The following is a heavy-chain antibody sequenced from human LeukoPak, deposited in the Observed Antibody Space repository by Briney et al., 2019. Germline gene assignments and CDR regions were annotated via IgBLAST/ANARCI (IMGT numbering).Heavy chain of an antibody. J-gene: IGHJ4*02. CDR2: IYYNGNT. CDR3: ARGGGSYYHYFDY. D-gene: IGHD1-26*01. V-gene: IGHV4-59*01. CDR1: GGSISSYY. Sequence: SETLSLTCTVSGGSISSYYWSWIRQPPGKGLEWIGYIYYNGNTNYNPSLKSRVTISVDTSKNQFSLKLSSVTAADTAVYYCARGGGSYYHYFDYWGQGTLVTVPS.